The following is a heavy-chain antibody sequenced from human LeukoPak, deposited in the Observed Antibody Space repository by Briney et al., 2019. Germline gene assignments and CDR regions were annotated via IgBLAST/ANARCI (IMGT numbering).Heavy chain of an antibody. CDR2: ISWNSGGI. J-gene: IGHJ5*01. V-gene: IGHV3-9*01. D-gene: IGHD6-13*01. CDR1: GFSLDGYA. CDR3: AKDTSAGYSNSWSDS. Sequence: PGGSLRLSCAASGFSLDGYAMHWVRQAPGKGLEWVSGISWNSGGIGYADSVKDRFTISRDNAKNSLYLQMNSLRTEDTALYYCAKDTSAGYSNSWSDSWGQGTLVTVSS.